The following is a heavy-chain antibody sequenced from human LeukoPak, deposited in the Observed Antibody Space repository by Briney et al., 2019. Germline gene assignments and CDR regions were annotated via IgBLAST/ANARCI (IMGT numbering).Heavy chain of an antibody. CDR1: RFTFSSYA. CDR2: ISGSGGST. V-gene: IGHV3-23*01. CDR3: AKGVTSSYYYYYGMDV. Sequence: GGSLRLSCAASRFTFSSYAMSWVRQAPGKGLEWVSAISGSGGSTYYADSVKGRFTISRDNSKNTLYLQMNSLRAEDTAVYYCAKGVTSSYYYYYGMDVWGQGTTVTVSS. J-gene: IGHJ6*02. D-gene: IGHD2-2*01.